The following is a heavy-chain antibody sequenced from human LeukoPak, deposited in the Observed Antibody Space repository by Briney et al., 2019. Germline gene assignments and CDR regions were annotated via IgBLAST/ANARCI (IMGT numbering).Heavy chain of an antibody. D-gene: IGHD2-2*02. CDR3: ARGVWVQHCSSTSRYTGWFDP. CDR2: IYTSGST. Sequence: SETLSLTCTVSGGSISSYYWSWIRQPAGKGLEWIGRIYTSGSTNYNPSLKSRVTMSVDTSKNQFSLKLSSVTAADTAVYYCARGVWVQHCSSTSRYTGWFDPWGQGTLVTVSS. V-gene: IGHV4-4*07. J-gene: IGHJ5*02. CDR1: GGSISSYY.